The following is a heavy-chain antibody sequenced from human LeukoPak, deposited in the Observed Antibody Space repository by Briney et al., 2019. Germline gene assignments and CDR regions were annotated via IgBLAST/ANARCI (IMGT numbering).Heavy chain of an antibody. D-gene: IGHD3-3*01. J-gene: IGHJ6*03. CDR3: GRAVFGPPNIPFYYYMDV. Sequence: SETLSLTCAVSNYPITSDYYWVWIRQPPGQGLEWIGQIFHSGIAHYNPSLKSRVTMSVDTSRSQFSVNLNSVTAADTAVYYWGRAVFGPPNIPFYYYMDVGKKGTRATVSS. CDR2: IFHSGIA. CDR1: NYPITSDYY. V-gene: IGHV4-38-2*01.